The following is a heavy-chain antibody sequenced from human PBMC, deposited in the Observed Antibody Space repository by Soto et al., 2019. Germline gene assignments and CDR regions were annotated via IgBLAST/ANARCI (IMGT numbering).Heavy chain of an antibody. CDR3: ARQSSRLYAESVWFDP. D-gene: IGHD2-8*01. CDR1: GGSITSTSYK. CDR2: IYYSGST. J-gene: IGHJ5*02. V-gene: IGHV4-39*01. Sequence: SETLSLTCTVSGGSITSTSYKWGWIRQPPGKGLEWIATIYYSGSTYYNPSLRSRVTISVDTSKNQFSLTLNSVTAGDTAVYFCARQSSRLYAESVWFDPGGQGTLVTVSS.